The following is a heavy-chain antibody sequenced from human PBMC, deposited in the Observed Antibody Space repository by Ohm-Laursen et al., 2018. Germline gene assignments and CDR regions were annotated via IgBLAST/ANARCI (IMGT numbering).Heavy chain of an antibody. CDR2: IRKDGGET. J-gene: IGHJ3*02. CDR3: ARDPTFHAFDI. V-gene: IGHV3-7*01. CDR1: GFTFSNYA. Sequence: SLRLSCAASGFTFSNYAMSWVRQAPGKGLEWVANIRKDGGETYYVDSVKGRFTISRDNAKNSLYLQINSLKGEDTAVYFCARDPTFHAFDIWGQGTVVTVSS. D-gene: IGHD2/OR15-2a*01.